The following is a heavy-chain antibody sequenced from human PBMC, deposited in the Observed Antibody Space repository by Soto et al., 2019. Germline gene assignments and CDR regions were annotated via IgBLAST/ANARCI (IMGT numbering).Heavy chain of an antibody. CDR1: GYTFTSYG. V-gene: IGHV1-18*01. D-gene: IGHD2-15*01. CDR3: ARDVDCSGGSCYSVSFDY. J-gene: IGHJ4*02. Sequence: QVQLVQSGAEVKKPGASVKVSCKASGYTFTSYGISWVRQAPGQGLEWMGWISAYNGNTNYAQKLQDRVTMTTDTSTSTAYMELRSLRSDDTAVYYCARDVDCSGGSCYSVSFDYWGQGTLVTVSS. CDR2: ISAYNGNT.